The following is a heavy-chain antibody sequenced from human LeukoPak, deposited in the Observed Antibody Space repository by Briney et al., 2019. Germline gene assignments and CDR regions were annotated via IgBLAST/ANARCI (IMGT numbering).Heavy chain of an antibody. CDR1: GFTFSSYA. CDR3: ARDHRRWSGYYNYYGMDV. V-gene: IGHV3-23*01. CDR2: ISGSGGST. J-gene: IGHJ6*02. Sequence: GGSLRLSCAASGFTFSSYAMSWVRQAPGKGLEWVSAISGSGGSTYYADSVKGRFTISRDNSKNTLYLQMNSLRAEDTAVYYCARDHRRWSGYYNYYGMDVWGQGTTVTVSS. D-gene: IGHD1-26*01.